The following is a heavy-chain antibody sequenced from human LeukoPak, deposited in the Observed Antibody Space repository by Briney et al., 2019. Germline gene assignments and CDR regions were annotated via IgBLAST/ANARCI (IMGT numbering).Heavy chain of an antibody. V-gene: IGHV4-59*01. CDR3: ASRGFGESLFGY. CDR1: GGSISSYY. J-gene: IGHJ4*02. CDR2: IYYSGST. Sequence: SETLSLTCTVSGGSISSYYWSWIRQPPGKGLEWIGYIYYSGSTNYNPSLKSRVTISVDTSKNQFSLKLSSVTAADTAVYYCASRGFGESLFGYWGQGTLVTVSS. D-gene: IGHD3-10*01.